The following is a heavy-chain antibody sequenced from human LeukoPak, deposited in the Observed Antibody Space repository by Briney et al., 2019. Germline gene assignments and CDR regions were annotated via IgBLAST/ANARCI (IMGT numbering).Heavy chain of an antibody. J-gene: IGHJ5*02. Sequence: SDTLSLPCSVSSRSICRYYWSWLRQSPGGGVVGLGYIYHSGSTNYNPSLKSRVTISVDTSKNQFSLKLSSVTAADTAVYYCARESGGLRRFDPWGQGTLVTVSS. D-gene: IGHD2-15*01. CDR1: SRSICRYY. V-gene: IGHV4-59*01. CDR2: IYHSGST. CDR3: ARESGGLRRFDP.